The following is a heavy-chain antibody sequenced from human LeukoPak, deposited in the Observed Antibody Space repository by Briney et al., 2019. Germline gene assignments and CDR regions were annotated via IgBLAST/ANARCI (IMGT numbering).Heavy chain of an antibody. CDR2: ISGSSGII. CDR1: GFTFNTYT. D-gene: IGHD3-9*01. V-gene: IGHV3-48*01. Sequence: PGGSLRLSCAASGFTFNTYTMNWVRQAPGKGLEWVSYISGSSGIIDYADSVRGRFTISRDNAKNSLYLQMDSLRAEDTAVYYCARDFDRAGDYHHFDFWGQGTLVTVSS. J-gene: IGHJ4*02. CDR3: ARDFDRAGDYHHFDF.